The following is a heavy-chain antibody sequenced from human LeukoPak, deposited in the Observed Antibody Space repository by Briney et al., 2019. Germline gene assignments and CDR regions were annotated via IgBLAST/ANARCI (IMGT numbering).Heavy chain of an antibody. D-gene: IGHD6-19*01. V-gene: IGHV3-30*04. CDR2: IAYDGNDE. Sequence: GRSLRLSCVAYGFTCGSFGMHWVRQAPGKGLDWVAVIAYDGNDENYADSVKGRFTISRDNFKNTLYLQMNSLGPEDTAMYYCARDVMAVAGTLGFDCWGQGALVTVSS. J-gene: IGHJ4*02. CDR3: ARDVMAVAGTLGFDC. CDR1: GFTCGSFG.